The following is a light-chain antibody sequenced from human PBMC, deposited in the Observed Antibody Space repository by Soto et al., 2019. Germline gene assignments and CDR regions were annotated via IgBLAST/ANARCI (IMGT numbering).Light chain of an antibody. CDR3: QQYNSS. V-gene: IGKV1-5*03. Sequence: DIPMTQSPSTLSASVGDRVTITCRASQSISSWLAWYQQKPGKAPKLLIYKASSLESGVPSRFSGSGSGTEFTLTISSLQPDDFETYYCQQYNSSFGQGTKVDIK. CDR2: KAS. CDR1: QSISSW. J-gene: IGKJ1*01.